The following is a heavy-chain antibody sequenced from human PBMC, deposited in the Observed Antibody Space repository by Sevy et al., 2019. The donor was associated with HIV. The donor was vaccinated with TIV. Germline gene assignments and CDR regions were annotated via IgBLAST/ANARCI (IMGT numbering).Heavy chain of an antibody. Sequence: SQTLSLTCAISGDGVSSRGTVWNWIRQSPSRGLEWLGRTYYRSKWWNNYALSVKSRISINPDTSKNQVSLHLNSVTPDDTAVYYCARDGGANWDGRPSGTVFHYWGQGTLVTVSS. CDR3: ARDGGANWDGRPSGTVFHY. CDR2: TYYRSKWWN. V-gene: IGHV6-1*01. J-gene: IGHJ4*02. D-gene: IGHD1-1*01. CDR1: GDGVSSRGTV.